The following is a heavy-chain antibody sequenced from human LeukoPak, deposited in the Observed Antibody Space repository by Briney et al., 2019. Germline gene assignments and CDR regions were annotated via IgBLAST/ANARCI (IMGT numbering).Heavy chain of an antibody. CDR1: GGSFSGYY. CDR3: ARGVTAAY. J-gene: IGHJ4*02. V-gene: IGHV4-34*01. D-gene: IGHD2-21*02. Sequence: PSETLSVTCAVYGGSFSGYYWSWIRQPPGKGLEWIGEINHSGSTNYNPSLKSRVTISVDTSKNQFSLKLSSVTAADTAVYYCARGVTAAYWGQGTLVTVSS. CDR2: INHSGST.